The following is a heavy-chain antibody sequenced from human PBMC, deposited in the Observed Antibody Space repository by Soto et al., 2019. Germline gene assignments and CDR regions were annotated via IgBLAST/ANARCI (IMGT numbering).Heavy chain of an antibody. Sequence: QVQLQQWGAGLLKPSETLSLTCAVYGGSFSGYYWSWIRQPPGKGLEWIGEINHRGSNNYKPSLKSRVTIAVDTAKNQFSLNLSYVTAAGTAVYYCARGPLIESDRTRGWFQPWGQGTLVTVSS. CDR1: GGSFSGYY. V-gene: IGHV4-34*01. J-gene: IGHJ5*02. CDR3: ARGPLIESDRTRGWFQP. D-gene: IGHD3-16*01. CDR2: INHRGSN.